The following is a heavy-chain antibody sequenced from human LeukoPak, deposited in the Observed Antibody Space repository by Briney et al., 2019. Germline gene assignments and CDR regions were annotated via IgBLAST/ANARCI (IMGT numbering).Heavy chain of an antibody. V-gene: IGHV3-21*01. CDR1: GFTFSSYS. J-gene: IGHJ4*02. D-gene: IGHD6-13*01. CDR2: ISSSSSYI. Sequence: GGSLRLSCAASGFTFSSYSMNWVRQAPGKGLEWVSSISSSSSYIYYADSVKGRFTISRDNAKNSLYLQMNSLRAEDTAVYYCARAAAAAGSWGYWGQGTLVTVSS. CDR3: ARAAAAAGSWGY.